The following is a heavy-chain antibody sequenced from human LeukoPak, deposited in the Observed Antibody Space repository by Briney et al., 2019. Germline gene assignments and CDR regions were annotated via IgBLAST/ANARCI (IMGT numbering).Heavy chain of an antibody. Sequence: GSLRLSCAASGFTFSSYSMNWVRQAPGKGLEWVSSISSSSSYIYYADSVKGRFTISRDNAKNSLYLQMNSLRAEDTAVYYCARVGMAAAGPVALDYWGQGTLVTASS. CDR2: ISSSSSYI. D-gene: IGHD6-13*01. J-gene: IGHJ4*02. CDR3: ARVGMAAAGPVALDY. CDR1: GFTFSSYS. V-gene: IGHV3-21*01.